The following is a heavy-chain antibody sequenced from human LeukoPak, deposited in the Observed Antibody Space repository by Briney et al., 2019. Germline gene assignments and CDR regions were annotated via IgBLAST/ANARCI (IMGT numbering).Heavy chain of an antibody. CDR2: ISYDGSNK. CDR1: GFTFSSYA. Sequence: GSLRLSCAASGFTFSSYAMHWVRQAPGKGLEWVAVISYDGSNKYYADSVKGRFTISRDNSKNTLYLQMNSLRAEDTAVYYCARGCGSGDARAEYFQHWGQGTLVTVSS. V-gene: IGHV3-30-3*01. J-gene: IGHJ1*01. D-gene: IGHD2-21*02. CDR3: ARGCGSGDARAEYFQH.